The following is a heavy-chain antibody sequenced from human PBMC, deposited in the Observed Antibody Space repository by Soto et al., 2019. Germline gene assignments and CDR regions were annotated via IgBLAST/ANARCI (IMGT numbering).Heavy chain of an antibody. CDR2: ISYDGSNK. J-gene: IGHJ6*02. D-gene: IGHD3-10*01. CDR3: AKQYGSGERGSYGMDV. V-gene: IGHV3-30*18. CDR1: GFTFSSYG. Sequence: VQLVESGGGVVQPGRSLRLSCAASGFTFSSYGMHWVRQAPGKGLEWVAVISYDGSNKYYADSVKGRFTISRDNSKNTLYLQMNSLRAEDTAVYYCAKQYGSGERGSYGMDVWGQGTTVTVSS.